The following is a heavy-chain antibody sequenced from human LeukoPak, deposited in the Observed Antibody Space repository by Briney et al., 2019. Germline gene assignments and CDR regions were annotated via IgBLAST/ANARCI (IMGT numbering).Heavy chain of an antibody. CDR1: GGAISLGSYY. Sequence: SETLSLTCTVSGGAISLGSYYWRWIRQPAGKAPEWIGRIYASGRTNYNPSLKSRVAISVDTSKNQFSLKLSSVTAADTAIYYCARDYFDSSGYHLDYWGQGALVTVSS. CDR3: ARDYFDSSGYHLDY. D-gene: IGHD3-22*01. J-gene: IGHJ4*02. V-gene: IGHV4-61*02. CDR2: IYASGRT.